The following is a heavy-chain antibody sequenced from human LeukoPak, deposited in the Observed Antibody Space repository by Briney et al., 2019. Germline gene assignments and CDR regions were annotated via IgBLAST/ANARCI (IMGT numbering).Heavy chain of an antibody. CDR1: AFTFSDYA. V-gene: IGHV3-23*01. CDR3: ARVFRPSLTVFIIRGAFDI. J-gene: IGHJ3*02. Sequence: GGSLRLSCAASAFTFSDYAMTWVRQAPGKGLEWVSAISGSGGSTFFADSVKGRFTISRDNSKNSLYLQMNSLRVEDTAVYYCARVFRPSLTVFIIRGAFDIWGQGTMVTVSS. D-gene: IGHD3-3*01. CDR2: ISGSGGST.